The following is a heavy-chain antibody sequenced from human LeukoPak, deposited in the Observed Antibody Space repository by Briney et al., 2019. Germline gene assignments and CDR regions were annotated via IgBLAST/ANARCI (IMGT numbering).Heavy chain of an antibody. CDR1: GGSFSGYY. CDR3: ARGQGTVTTH. D-gene: IGHD4-17*01. J-gene: IGHJ4*02. CDR2: INHSGSA. Sequence: KPSGTLSLTCAVSGGSFSGYYWTWIRQPPGKGLEWIGEINHSGSANYSPSLSSRVTISLDMSENQFSLKLTSVTAADTAVYYCARGQGTVTTHWGQGTLVTVSS. V-gene: IGHV4-34*01.